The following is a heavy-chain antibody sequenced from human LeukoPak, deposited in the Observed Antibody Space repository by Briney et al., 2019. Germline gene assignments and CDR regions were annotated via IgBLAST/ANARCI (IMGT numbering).Heavy chain of an antibody. Sequence: GGSLRLSCAASGFTFSSYWMHWVRQAPGKGLVWVSRINSDGSSTSYADSVKGRFTISRDNAKNSLYLQMSSLRAEDTAVYYCTRVEETATTAAIIRKYSYYYYYMDVWGEGNTVTVSS. CDR2: INSDGSST. V-gene: IGHV3-74*01. CDR3: TRVEETATTAAIIRKYSYYYYYMDV. J-gene: IGHJ6*03. CDR1: GFTFSSYW. D-gene: IGHD4-11*01.